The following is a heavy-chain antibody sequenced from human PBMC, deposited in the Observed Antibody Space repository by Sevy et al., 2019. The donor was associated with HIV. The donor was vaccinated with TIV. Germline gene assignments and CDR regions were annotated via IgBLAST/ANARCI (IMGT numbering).Heavy chain of an antibody. V-gene: IGHV4-30-2*01. CDR2: IFHTGNT. CDR3: ARDGGTMTTPGSFDF. D-gene: IGHD4-17*01. J-gene: IGHJ3*01. Sequence: SKTLSLTCAVSGDSISSGTYSWNWIRQPPGKGLEWIGYIFHTGNTYYNPSLKSRVTMSVDRSKNQFSLRMNSVTAADTAVYFCARDGGTMTTPGSFDFWGQGTMVTVSS. CDR1: GDSISSGTYS.